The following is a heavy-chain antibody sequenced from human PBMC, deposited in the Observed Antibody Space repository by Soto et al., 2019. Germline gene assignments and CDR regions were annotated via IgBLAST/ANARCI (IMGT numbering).Heavy chain of an antibody. CDR3: ARVHKNVSPYDSSGYYYY. Sequence: GASVKVSCKASGGTFSTYAISWVRQAPGQGLEWMGGIIPIFGTANYAQKFQGRVTITADGSTSTAYMEVSSLRSEDTAVYYCARVHKNVSPYDSSGYYYYWGQGTLVTVSS. V-gene: IGHV1-69*13. J-gene: IGHJ4*02. CDR2: IIPIFGTA. D-gene: IGHD3-22*01. CDR1: GGTFSTYA.